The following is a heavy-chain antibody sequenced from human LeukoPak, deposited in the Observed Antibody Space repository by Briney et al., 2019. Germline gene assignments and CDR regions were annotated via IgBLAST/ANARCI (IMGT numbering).Heavy chain of an antibody. J-gene: IGHJ6*02. CDR2: IWYDGSNK. CDR3: AGYDSSGYYPDYYYGMDV. CDR1: GFTSSSYG. V-gene: IGHV3-33*01. Sequence: GRSLRLSCAASGFTSSSYGMHWVRQAPGKGLEWVAVIWYDGSNKYYADSVKGRFTISRDNSKNTLYLQMNSLRAEDTAVYYCAGYDSSGYYPDYYYGMDVWGQGTTVTVSS. D-gene: IGHD3-22*01.